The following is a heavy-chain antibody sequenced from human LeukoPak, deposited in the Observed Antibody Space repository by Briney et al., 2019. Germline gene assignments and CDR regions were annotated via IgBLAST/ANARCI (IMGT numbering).Heavy chain of an antibody. CDR3: ARATGAASSLYMDV. CDR2: IIPILGIA. J-gene: IGHJ6*03. Sequence: SVKVSCKASGGTFISYTISWVRQAPGQGREWMGRIIPILGIANYAHKFQGRVTITADKPTSTAYMDLSSLRSEDTAVYYCARATGAASSLYMDVWGKGTTVTVSS. V-gene: IGHV1-69*02. CDR1: GGTFISYT. D-gene: IGHD1-14*01.